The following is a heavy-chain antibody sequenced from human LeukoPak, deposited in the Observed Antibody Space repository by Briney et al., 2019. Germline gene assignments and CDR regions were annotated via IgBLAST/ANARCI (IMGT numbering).Heavy chain of an antibody. J-gene: IGHJ4*02. D-gene: IGHD1-26*01. CDR3: ARDQGGATRIDY. CDR2: INSDGGST. V-gene: IGHV3-74*01. Sequence: GGSLRLSCAASGFTFNTYWMHWVRQAPGKGLVWVSRINSDGGSTSYADSVKGRFTISRDNAKKTLYLQMNSLRVEETAVYYCARDQGGATRIDYWGQGTLVTVSS. CDR1: GFTFNTYW.